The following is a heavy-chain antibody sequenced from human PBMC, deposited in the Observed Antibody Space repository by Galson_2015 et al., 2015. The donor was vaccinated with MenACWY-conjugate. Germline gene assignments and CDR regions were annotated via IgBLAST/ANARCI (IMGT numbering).Heavy chain of an antibody. J-gene: IGHJ6*02. CDR1: GYSFTNYW. V-gene: IGHV5-51*01. CDR2: IDPVNSSI. Sequence: QSGAEVKKPGESLKISCKGSGYSFTNYWIAWVRQMPGKGLQWMGLIDPVNSSIRYSPSFQGQVTISADESISTAYLQWSSLKASDTAMYYCARHPPGGRGMDVWGRGTTVTVSS. D-gene: IGHD1-26*01. CDR3: ARHPPGGRGMDV.